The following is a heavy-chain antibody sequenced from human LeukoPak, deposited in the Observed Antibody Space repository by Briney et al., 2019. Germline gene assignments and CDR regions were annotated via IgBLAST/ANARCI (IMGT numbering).Heavy chain of an antibody. V-gene: IGHV3-23*01. CDR2: ISGSGGST. CDR3: AKHARITMVRGVTYYMDV. D-gene: IGHD3-10*01. J-gene: IGHJ6*03. Sequence: GRSLRLSCAASGFTFDDYAMHWVRQAPGKGLEWVSVISGSGGSTYYADSVKGRFTISRDNSKNTLYLQMNSLRAEDTAVYYCAKHARITMVRGVTYYMDVWGKGTTVTISS. CDR1: GFTFDDYA.